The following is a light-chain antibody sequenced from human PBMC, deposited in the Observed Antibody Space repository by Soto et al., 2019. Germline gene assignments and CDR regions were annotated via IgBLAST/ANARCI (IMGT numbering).Light chain of an antibody. Sequence: ENVLTQSPGTLSLSPGERATLSCRASQTVSSYLTWYQQRPGQAPRLLISGASRSTTGIPDRFSGSGSGTDCTLAISRLEREEFALYYCQQYGTSPITFGQGTRLEIK. V-gene: IGKV3-20*01. CDR3: QQYGTSPIT. CDR1: QTVSSY. CDR2: GAS. J-gene: IGKJ5*01.